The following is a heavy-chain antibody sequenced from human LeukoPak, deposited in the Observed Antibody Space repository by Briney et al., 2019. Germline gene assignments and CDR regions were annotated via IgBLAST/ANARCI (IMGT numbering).Heavy chain of an antibody. J-gene: IGHJ6*02. Sequence: GGSLRLSCAASGFTFSDYYMSWIRQAPGKGLEWVSYISSSSSYTNYADSVKGRLTISRDNAKNSLYLQMNSLRAEDTAVYYCARAPHYSNYGPYYYGMDVWGQGTTVTVSS. CDR1: GFTFSDYY. D-gene: IGHD4-11*01. CDR3: ARAPHYSNYGPYYYGMDV. V-gene: IGHV3-11*06. CDR2: ISSSSSYT.